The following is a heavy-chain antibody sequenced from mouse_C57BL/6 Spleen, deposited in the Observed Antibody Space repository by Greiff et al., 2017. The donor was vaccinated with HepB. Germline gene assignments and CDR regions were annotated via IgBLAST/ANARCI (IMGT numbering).Heavy chain of an antibody. Sequence: EVQLVESGGGLVKPGGSLKLSCAASGFTFSDYGMHWVRQAPEKGLEWVAYISSGSSTIYYADTVKGRFTISRDNAKNTLFLQMTSLRSEDTAMYYCARFLYYYGSSSFAYWGQGTLVTVSA. V-gene: IGHV5-17*01. D-gene: IGHD1-1*01. CDR1: GFTFSDYG. CDR3: ARFLYYYGSSSFAY. J-gene: IGHJ3*01. CDR2: ISSGSSTI.